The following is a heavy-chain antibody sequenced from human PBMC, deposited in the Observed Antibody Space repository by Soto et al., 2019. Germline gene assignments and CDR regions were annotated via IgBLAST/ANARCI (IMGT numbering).Heavy chain of an antibody. CDR3: ARDYYYDSSGYYGTHPAFDY. J-gene: IGHJ4*02. D-gene: IGHD3-22*01. Sequence: ASVKVSCKASGYTFTSYGISWVRQAPGQGLEWMGWISAYNGNTNYAQKLQGRVTMTTDTSTSTAYMELRSLRSDDTAVYYCARDYYYDSSGYYGTHPAFDYWGQGTLVTVSS. V-gene: IGHV1-18*01. CDR2: ISAYNGNT. CDR1: GYTFTSYG.